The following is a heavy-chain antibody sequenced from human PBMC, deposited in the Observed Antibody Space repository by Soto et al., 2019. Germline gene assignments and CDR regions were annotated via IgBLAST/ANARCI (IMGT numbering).Heavy chain of an antibody. V-gene: IGHV5-51*01. J-gene: IGHJ4*02. CDR3: ARGHSSPSREGFKVLYY. CDR2: IYPGDSDT. CDR1: GYSFTSYW. D-gene: IGHD3-16*01. Sequence: GESLKISCKGSGYSFTSYWIGWVRQMPGKGLEWMGIIYPGDSDTRYSPSFQGQVTISADKSISTAYLQWSSLKSSYTAMYYCARGHSSPSREGFKVLYYGGQGTLVTVSS.